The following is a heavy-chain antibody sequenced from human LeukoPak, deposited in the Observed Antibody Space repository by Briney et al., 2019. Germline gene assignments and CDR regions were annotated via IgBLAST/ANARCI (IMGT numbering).Heavy chain of an antibody. J-gene: IGHJ4*02. Sequence: SQTLSLTCTVSGGSISSGDYYWSWIRQPPGKGLEWIGYIYYSGSTYYNPSLKSRVTISVDTSKNQFSPKLSSVTAADTAVYYCASITMVRGVNYWGQGTLVTVSS. CDR3: ASITMVRGVNY. D-gene: IGHD3-10*01. CDR2: IYYSGST. CDR1: GGSISSGDYY. V-gene: IGHV4-30-4*08.